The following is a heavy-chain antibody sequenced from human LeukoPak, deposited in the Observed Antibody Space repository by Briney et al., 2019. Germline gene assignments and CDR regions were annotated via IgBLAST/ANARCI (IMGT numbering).Heavy chain of an antibody. CDR1: GFTFSSYA. Sequence: GRSLRLSCAASGFTFSSYAMHWVRQAPGKGLEWVAVISYDGSNKYYADSVKGRFTISRDNAKNSLYLQMNSLRAEDTAVYYCAREPGSYSSGWYLDYWGQGTLVTVSS. D-gene: IGHD6-19*01. V-gene: IGHV3-30*04. CDR2: ISYDGSNK. J-gene: IGHJ4*02. CDR3: AREPGSYSSGWYLDY.